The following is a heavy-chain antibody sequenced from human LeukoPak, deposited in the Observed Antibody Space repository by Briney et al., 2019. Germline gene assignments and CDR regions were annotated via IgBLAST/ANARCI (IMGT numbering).Heavy chain of an antibody. CDR2: IYDSGST. Sequence: ASETLSLTCTVSGGSISSGGYYWSWIRQPPGKGLEWIGSIYDSGSTYYNPSLKSRVTISVDTSKNQFSLKLSSVTAADTAVYYCARHGIQLWPRFIDYWGQGTLVTVSS. CDR1: GGSISSGGYY. V-gene: IGHV4-39*01. D-gene: IGHD5-18*01. J-gene: IGHJ4*02. CDR3: ARHGIQLWPRFIDY.